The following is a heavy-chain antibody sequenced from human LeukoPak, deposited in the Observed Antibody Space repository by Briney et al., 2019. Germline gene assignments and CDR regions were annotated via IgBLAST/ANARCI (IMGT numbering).Heavy chain of an antibody. CDR1: GGSFSGFY. CDR2: INHSGST. Sequence: PSETLSLTCAVYGGSFSGFYWSWIRQPPGKGLEWIGEINHSGSTNYNPSLKSRVTISVDTSKNQFSLKLSSVTAADTAVYYCKVAAAAGPDWAFDYWGQGTLVTVSS. J-gene: IGHJ4*02. D-gene: IGHD6-13*01. CDR3: KVAAAAGPDWAFDY. V-gene: IGHV4-34*03.